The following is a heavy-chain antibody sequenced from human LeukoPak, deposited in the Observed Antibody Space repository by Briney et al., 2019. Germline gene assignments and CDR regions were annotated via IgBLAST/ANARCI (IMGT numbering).Heavy chain of an antibody. Sequence: SETLSLTCAVYGGSFSGYYWSWIRQPPGKGLEWIGEINHSGSTNYNPSLKSRVTISVDTSKNQFSLKLSSVTAAGTAVYYCAVTARRGSTNWFDPWGQGTLVTVSS. J-gene: IGHJ5*02. CDR3: AVTARRGSTNWFDP. V-gene: IGHV4-34*01. CDR2: INHSGST. D-gene: IGHD6-6*01. CDR1: GGSFSGYY.